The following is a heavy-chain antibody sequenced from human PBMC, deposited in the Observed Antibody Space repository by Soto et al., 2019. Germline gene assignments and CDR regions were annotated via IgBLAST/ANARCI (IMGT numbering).Heavy chain of an antibody. CDR3: IQSRCGGDCLQSYASYYYYGMDV. V-gene: IGHV2-5*02. D-gene: IGHD2-21*02. CDR1: GFSLSTSRMG. Sequence: SGPTLVNPTQTLTLTCTLSGFSLSTSRMGVAWIRQPPGKALEWLAVIYWDDDKRYSPSLNTRLTITKDTSKNQVVLTMTDMDPVDTATYYCIQSRCGGDCLQSYASYYYYGMDVWGQGTTVTVSS. CDR2: IYWDDDK. J-gene: IGHJ6*02.